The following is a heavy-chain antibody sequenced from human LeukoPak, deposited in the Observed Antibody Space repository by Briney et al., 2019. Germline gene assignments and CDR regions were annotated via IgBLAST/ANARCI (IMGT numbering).Heavy chain of an antibody. V-gene: IGHV3-21*01. CDR1: GFTFSTYS. CDR3: ARDGSTMVRGVIYYYGMDV. D-gene: IGHD3-10*01. J-gene: IGHJ6*02. CDR2: ISSISHYI. Sequence: PGGSLRLSCAASGFTFSTYSMNWVRQAPGKGLEWVSTISSISHYIYYADPVKGRFTISRDNARNSLYLQMNSLRAEDTAVYYCARDGSTMVRGVIYYYGMDVWGQGTTVTVSS.